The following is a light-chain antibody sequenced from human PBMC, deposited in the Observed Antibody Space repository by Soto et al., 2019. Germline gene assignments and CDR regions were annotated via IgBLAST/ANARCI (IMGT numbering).Light chain of an antibody. CDR2: DVS. CDR3: QQYNSYSPYS. CDR1: QTISDR. Sequence: DIQMTQSPSTLSASVGDRVTITCRASQTISDRLAWYQQKPGKAPKVLIYDVSSLESGVPSRFSGSGSGTEFTLTISSLQPDDFATYYCQQYNSYSPYSFGQGTKLEIK. J-gene: IGKJ2*01. V-gene: IGKV1-5*01.